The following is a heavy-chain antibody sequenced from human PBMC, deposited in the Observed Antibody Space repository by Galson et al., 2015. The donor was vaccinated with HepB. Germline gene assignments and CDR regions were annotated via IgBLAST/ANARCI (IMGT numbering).Heavy chain of an antibody. J-gene: IGHJ4*02. CDR1: GFTFSSYA. CDR3: AKERVAPIAVAGRDFDY. Sequence: SLRLSCAASGFTFSSYAMSWVRQAPGKGLEWVSAISGSGGSTYYADSVKGRFTISRDNSKNTLYLQMNSLRAEDTAVYYCAKERVAPIAVAGRDFDYWGQGTLVTVSS. D-gene: IGHD6-19*01. V-gene: IGHV3-23*01. CDR2: ISGSGGST.